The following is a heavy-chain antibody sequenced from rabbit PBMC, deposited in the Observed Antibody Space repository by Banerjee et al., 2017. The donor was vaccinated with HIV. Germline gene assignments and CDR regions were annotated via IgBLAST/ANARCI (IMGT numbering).Heavy chain of an antibody. D-gene: IGHD1-1*01. V-gene: IGHV1S45*01. CDR2: IYGGSSGST. J-gene: IGHJ4*01. CDR1: GFSFSNKYV. Sequence: QEQLEESGGDLVKPEGSLTLTCTASGFSFSNKYVMCWVRQAPGKGLEWVACIYGGSSGSTYYASWAKGRFTISKTSSTTVTLQVTSLTAADTATYFCARDADGSEYYEGYIFRLWGPGTLVTVS. CDR3: ARDADGSEYYEGYIFRL.